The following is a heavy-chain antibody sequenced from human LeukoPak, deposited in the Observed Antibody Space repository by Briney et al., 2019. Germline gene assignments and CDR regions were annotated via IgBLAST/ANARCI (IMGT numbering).Heavy chain of an antibody. CDR3: ARQEGYGDSNWFDP. CDR1: GGSTSSSNW. J-gene: IGHJ5*02. CDR2: IYHSGST. D-gene: IGHD4-17*01. V-gene: IGHV4-4*02. Sequence: PSETLSLTCAVSGGSTSSSNWWSWVRQPPGKGLEWIGEIYHSGSTNYNPSLKSRVTISVDKSKNQFSLKLSSVTAADTAVYYCARQEGYGDSNWFDPWGQGTLVTVSS.